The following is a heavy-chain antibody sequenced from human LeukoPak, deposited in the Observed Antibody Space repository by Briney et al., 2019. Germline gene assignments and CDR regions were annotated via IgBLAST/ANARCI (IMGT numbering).Heavy chain of an antibody. J-gene: IGHJ4*02. CDR3: ARVGQYDYVWGSYRYPKSWYFDY. D-gene: IGHD3-16*02. CDR1: GYTFTGYY. Sequence: GASVKVSCKASGYTFTGYYMHWVRQAPGQGLEWMGWINPNSGGTNYAQKFQGRVTMTRDTSISTAYMELSRLRSDDTAVYYCARVGQYDYVWGSYRYPKSWYFDYWGQGTLVTVSS. V-gene: IGHV1-2*02. CDR2: INPNSGGT.